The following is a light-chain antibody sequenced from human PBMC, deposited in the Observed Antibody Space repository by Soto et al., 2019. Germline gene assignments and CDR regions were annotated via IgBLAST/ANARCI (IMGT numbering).Light chain of an antibody. CDR3: QLRVNWPPT. Sequence: TVLTQSPARLSLSPGERATLSCRAGQSVSDYLAWYQQKPGQPPRLLFFDASNRVTGVPAKFSAGASGPDFTLIISNLQPEAFTVYHCQLRVNWPPTSGGGTKVDIK. CDR2: DAS. J-gene: IGKJ4*01. CDR1: QSVSDY. V-gene: IGKV3-11*01.